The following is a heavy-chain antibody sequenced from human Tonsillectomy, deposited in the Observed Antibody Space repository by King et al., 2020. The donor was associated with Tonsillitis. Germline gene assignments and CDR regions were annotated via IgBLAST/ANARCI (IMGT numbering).Heavy chain of an antibody. J-gene: IGHJ3*02. Sequence: VQLVESGGGLVQPGRSLRLSCAASGFTFDDYAVHWVRQPPGKGLEWVSGISWNSGYIAYADSVKGRFTISRDNAKNSLYLQMNSLRPEDTAFYYCTKGGVVTEDPFDIWGQGTMVTVSS. CDR2: ISWNSGYI. D-gene: IGHD2-21*02. V-gene: IGHV3-9*01. CDR1: GFTFDDYA. CDR3: TKGGVVTEDPFDI.